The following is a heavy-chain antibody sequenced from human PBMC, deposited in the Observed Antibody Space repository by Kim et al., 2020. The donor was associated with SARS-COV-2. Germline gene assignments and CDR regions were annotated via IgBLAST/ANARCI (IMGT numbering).Heavy chain of an antibody. CDR1: GFTFSGSP. CDR3: TRIPATTLAFWDAFDI. J-gene: IGHJ3*02. CDR2: IRSKANSYAT. Sequence: LSLTCAASGFTFSGSPMHWVRQASGKGLEWVGRIRSKANSYATGYGASVKGRFTISRDDSKNTAYLEMNGLKTEDTAVYYCTRIPATTLAFWDAFDIWGQGTMVTVSS. D-gene: IGHD1-1*01. V-gene: IGHV3-73*01.